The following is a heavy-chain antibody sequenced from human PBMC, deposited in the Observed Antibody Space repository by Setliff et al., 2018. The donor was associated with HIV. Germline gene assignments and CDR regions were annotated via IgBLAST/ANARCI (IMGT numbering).Heavy chain of an antibody. V-gene: IGHV4-31*02. J-gene: IGHJ4*02. D-gene: IGHD6-13*01. CDR1: GGSIRTAYY. CDR2: IYYSEST. CDR3: ATLAAAGESYDY. Sequence: LSLPCTVPGGSIRTAYYWSWIRQPPGKGLERIGYIYYSESTNYSPSLESRVTLSVDKSKNQFSLRLSSVTAADTAVYYCATLAAAGESYDYWGQGSLVTVSS.